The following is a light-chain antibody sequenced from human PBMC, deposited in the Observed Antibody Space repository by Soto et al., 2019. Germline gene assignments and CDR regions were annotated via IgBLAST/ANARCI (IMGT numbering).Light chain of an antibody. J-gene: IGKJ2*01. CDR2: AAS. V-gene: IGKV1-39*01. CDR3: QQRQITRFT. Sequence: IQMTQSPSSLSASVGDTVTITCRASQAIGYYVNWFQLKPGKAPTLLIYAASTLQSGVPSRFSGTQSGTDFTLTISSLQPEDFGTYYCQQRQITRFTFGQGTKLA. CDR1: QAIGYY.